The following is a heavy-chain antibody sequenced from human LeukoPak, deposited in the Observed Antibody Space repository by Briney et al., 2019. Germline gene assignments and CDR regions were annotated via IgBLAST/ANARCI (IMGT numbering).Heavy chain of an antibody. V-gene: IGHV1-2*02. Sequence: ALVKVSCTASGYTFTAYYMHWVRQAPGQGLEWMGWINPNSGDTNYAQKFQGRVTMTRDTSISTAYMELTSLRSDDTAVYYCARDEYVLTSFDPWGQGTLVTVSS. CDR2: INPNSGDT. D-gene: IGHD3-16*01. J-gene: IGHJ5*02. CDR1: GYTFTAYY. CDR3: ARDEYVLTSFDP.